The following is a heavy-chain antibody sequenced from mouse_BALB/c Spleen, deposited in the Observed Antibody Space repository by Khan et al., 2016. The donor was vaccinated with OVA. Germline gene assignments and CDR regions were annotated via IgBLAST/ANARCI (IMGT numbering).Heavy chain of an antibody. CDR1: GYTFTSYY. V-gene: IGHV1S81*02. CDR2: INPSTGGT. J-gene: IGHJ3*01. D-gene: IGHD1-1*02. Sequence: QVQLQQSGAELVKPGASVRLSCKASGYTFTSYYLYWVKQRPGHGLEWIGDINPSTGGTNFNENFKTKATLTVDKSSSTAYMQLSSLTSEDSAVYYCTRSGYGAFAYWGQGTLVTVSA. CDR3: TRSGYGAFAY.